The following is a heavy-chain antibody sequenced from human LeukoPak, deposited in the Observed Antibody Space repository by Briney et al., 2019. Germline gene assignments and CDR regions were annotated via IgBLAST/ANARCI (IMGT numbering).Heavy chain of an antibody. CDR1: GFTFTTYW. V-gene: IGHV3-23*01. CDR3: AKGGGLRFDP. J-gene: IGHJ5*02. CDR2: INGSGGST. Sequence: GESLRLSCAASGFTFTTYWITWVRQAPGKGLEWVSDINGSGGSTHYADSVKGRFTISRDNAKNTLYLQMNNLKFEDTAVYYCAKGGGLRFDPWGQGTLVTVSS.